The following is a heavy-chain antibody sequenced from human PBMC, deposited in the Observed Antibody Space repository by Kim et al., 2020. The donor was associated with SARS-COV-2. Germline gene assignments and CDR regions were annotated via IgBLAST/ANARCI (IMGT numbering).Heavy chain of an antibody. CDR1: GYTFTSYG. CDR2: ISTYNGNT. J-gene: IGHJ4*02. Sequence: ASVKVSCKASGYTFTSYGITWVRQAPGQGLEWMGWISTYNGNTNYAQNLQGRVTMTTDTSTSTAYMELRSLRSDDTAVYYCARIGDFWSVHSYYFDSWGQGTLVTVSS. D-gene: IGHD3-3*01. V-gene: IGHV1-18*04. CDR3: ARIGDFWSVHSYYFDS.